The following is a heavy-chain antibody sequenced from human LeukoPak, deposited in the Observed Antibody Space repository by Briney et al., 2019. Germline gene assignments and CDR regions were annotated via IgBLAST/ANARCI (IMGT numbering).Heavy chain of an antibody. J-gene: IGHJ4*02. Sequence: GGSLRLSCAGSGFTFSSHWMNWVRQAPGKGLEWVASIKDDGSEKHFLDSVKGRFTISRDNAKNSLYLQMNSLRAEDTAVYYCARDSSGITIFGVGNNFDYWGQGTLVTVSS. CDR2: IKDDGSEK. D-gene: IGHD3-3*01. V-gene: IGHV3-7*01. CDR1: GFTFSSHW. CDR3: ARDSSGITIFGVGNNFDY.